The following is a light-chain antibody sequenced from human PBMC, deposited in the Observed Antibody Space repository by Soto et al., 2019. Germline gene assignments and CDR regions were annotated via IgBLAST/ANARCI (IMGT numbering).Light chain of an antibody. CDR2: GAS. J-gene: IGKJ1*01. CDR1: QSVSSD. Sequence: EIVMTQSPATLSVSPGERATLSCRASQSVSSDLAWYQQKPGQAPRLLIYGASTRATGIPATFSGSGSGTEFTLTITSLQSEDFAVYYCQQHSNWPRTFGQGSKVDIK. V-gene: IGKV3-15*01. CDR3: QQHSNWPRT.